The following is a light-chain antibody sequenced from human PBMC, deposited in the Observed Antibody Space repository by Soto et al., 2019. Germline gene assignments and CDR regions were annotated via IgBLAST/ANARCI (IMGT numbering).Light chain of an antibody. J-gene: IGKJ4*01. CDR2: KAS. Sequence: DIQMTQFPSTLSASVGDRVTITCRASQSISPWLAWYQQKPGKAPKILISKASTLQSGVPPRFSGSGSGTEFTLTISSLQPDDFATYYCQQYERYPMTFGGGTKVDIK. CDR3: QQYERYPMT. V-gene: IGKV1-5*03. CDR1: QSISPW.